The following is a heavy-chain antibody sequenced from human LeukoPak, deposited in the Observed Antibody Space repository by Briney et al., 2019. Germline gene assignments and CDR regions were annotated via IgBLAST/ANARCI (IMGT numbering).Heavy chain of an antibody. CDR3: VLQGPLDDFDI. D-gene: IGHD2-15*01. CDR1: GYTLTGLS. CDR2: FDPEDGET. J-gene: IGHJ3*02. V-gene: IGHV1-24*01. Sequence: GASVKVSCKVSGYTLTGLSMHWVRQAPGKGLEWMGGFDPEDGETIYAQKFQGRVTMTEDTSTDTAYMELSSLRSEDTAVYYCVLQGPLDDFDIWGQGTMVTVSS.